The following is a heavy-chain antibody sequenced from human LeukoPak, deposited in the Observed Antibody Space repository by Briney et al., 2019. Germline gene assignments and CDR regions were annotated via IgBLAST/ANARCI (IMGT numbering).Heavy chain of an antibody. CDR1: GFSFRSYS. D-gene: IGHD3-10*01. V-gene: IGHV3-48*04. Sequence: GGSLRLSCAASGFSFRSYSMNWVRQAPGKGLEWVSYISGGGSSVNYADSVKGRFTISRDNAKNSLYLQMNSLRAEDTAVYYCASMVRGVIITKYVDYWGQGTLVTVSS. J-gene: IGHJ4*02. CDR2: ISGGGSSV. CDR3: ASMVRGVIITKYVDY.